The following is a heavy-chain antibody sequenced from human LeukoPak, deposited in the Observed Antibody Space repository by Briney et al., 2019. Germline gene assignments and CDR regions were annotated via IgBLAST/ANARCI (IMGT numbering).Heavy chain of an antibody. J-gene: IGHJ4*02. D-gene: IGHD1-26*01. V-gene: IGHV3-43D*04. CDR1: GFTFRSYE. CDR3: AKGGSGSYYGPFDY. CDR2: ISWDGGST. Sequence: GGSLTLSCEDSGFTFRSYEMNWVRQAPGKGLEWVSLISWDGGSTYYADSVKGRFTISRDNSKNSLYLQMNSLRAEDMALYYCAKGGSGSYYGPFDYWGQGTLVTVSS.